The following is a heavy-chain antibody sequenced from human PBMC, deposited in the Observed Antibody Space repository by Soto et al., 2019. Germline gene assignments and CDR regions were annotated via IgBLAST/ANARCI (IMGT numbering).Heavy chain of an antibody. V-gene: IGHV1-46*04. Sequence: AASVKVSCKASGYAFTTYHMHWVRQAPGQGLEWMGMIDPSDGTTTYAQKLQGRVTMTRDTATSTVYMELSSLRSEDTAVYYCARDEVPDVQNDAFDIWGQGTKATVSS. J-gene: IGHJ3*02. CDR3: ARDEVPDVQNDAFDI. CDR2: IDPSDGTT. CDR1: GYAFTTYH.